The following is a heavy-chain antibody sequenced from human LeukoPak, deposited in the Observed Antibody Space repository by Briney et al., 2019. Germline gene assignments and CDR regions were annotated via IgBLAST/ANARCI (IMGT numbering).Heavy chain of an antibody. Sequence: TPSETLSLTCTVSGGSISSSSYYWGWLRQPPGKGLEWIGSIYYSGSTYYNPSLKSRVTISVDTSKNQFSLKLSSVTAADTAVYYCAGPIYYDILTGSAFDIWGQGTMVTVSS. D-gene: IGHD3-9*01. CDR1: GGSISSSSYY. CDR3: AGPIYYDILTGSAFDI. V-gene: IGHV4-39*01. J-gene: IGHJ3*02. CDR2: IYYSGST.